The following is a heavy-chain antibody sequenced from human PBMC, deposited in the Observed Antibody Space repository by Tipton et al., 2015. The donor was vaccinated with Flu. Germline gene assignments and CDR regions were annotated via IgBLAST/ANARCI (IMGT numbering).Heavy chain of an antibody. D-gene: IGHD5-18*01. CDR3: ARDRGPYGYDY. J-gene: IGHJ4*02. V-gene: IGHV3-7*01. Sequence: SLRLSCAASGFTFSTYWMSWVRHTPGKGLEWVANIKPDGTEKYYVDSVKGRFTISRDNAKNSLYLQMNSLRAEDTAVYYCARDRGPYGYDYWGQGTLVTVSS. CDR1: GFTFSTYW. CDR2: IKPDGTEK.